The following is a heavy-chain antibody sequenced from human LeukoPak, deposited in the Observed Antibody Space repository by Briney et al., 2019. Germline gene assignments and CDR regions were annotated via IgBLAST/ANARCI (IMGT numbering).Heavy chain of an antibody. CDR3: ARDGVAHYYGMDV. CDR2: IYYSGST. V-gene: IGHV4-31*03. D-gene: IGHD5-12*01. Sequence: PSQTLSLTCTVSGGSISSGGYYWSWIRQHPGKGLEWIGYIYYSGSTYYNPSLKSRVTISVDTSKNQFSLKLSSVTAADTAVYYCARDGVAHYYGMDVWGQGTTVTVSS. J-gene: IGHJ6*02. CDR1: GGSISSGGYY.